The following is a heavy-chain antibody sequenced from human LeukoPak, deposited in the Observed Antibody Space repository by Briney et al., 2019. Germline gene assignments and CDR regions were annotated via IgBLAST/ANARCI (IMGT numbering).Heavy chain of an antibody. CDR3: ARDWMGRDVAVAGPYDY. CDR2: IIPIFGTA. J-gene: IGHJ4*02. CDR1: VGTFSSYA. D-gene: IGHD6-19*01. V-gene: IGHV1-69*05. Sequence: GASVKVSCKASVGTFSSYAISWVRQAPGQGLEWMGRIIPIFGTANYAQKFQGRVTITTDESTSTAYMELSSLRSEDTAVYYCARDWMGRDVAVAGPYDYWGQGTLVTVSS.